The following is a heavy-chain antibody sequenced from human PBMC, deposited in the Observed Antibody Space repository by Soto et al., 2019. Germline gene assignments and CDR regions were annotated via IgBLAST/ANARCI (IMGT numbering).Heavy chain of an antibody. Sequence: SVKVSCKASGYTFTSYGISWVRQAPGQGLEWMGWISAYNGNTNYAQKLQGRVTMTTDTPTSTAYMELRSLRSDDTAVYYCARDMITFGGDQIDYWGQGTLVTVSS. D-gene: IGHD3-16*01. CDR3: ARDMITFGGDQIDY. V-gene: IGHV1-18*01. J-gene: IGHJ4*02. CDR2: ISAYNGNT. CDR1: GYTFTSYG.